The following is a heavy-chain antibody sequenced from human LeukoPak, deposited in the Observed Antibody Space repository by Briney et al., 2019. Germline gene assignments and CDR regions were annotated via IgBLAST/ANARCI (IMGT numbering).Heavy chain of an antibody. CDR3: AKGPISYYDILTGYLDY. J-gene: IGHJ4*02. CDR2: ISYDGSKR. CDR1: GFTFSIFG. V-gene: IGHV3-30*19. Sequence: GRSLRLSCAASGFTFSIFGMHWVRQAPGKGLEWVAVISYDGSKRYYADSVKGRFTISRENSKNTLYLQLSSLRPEDTAVYYCAKGPISYYDILTGYLDYWGQGTLVTVSS. D-gene: IGHD3-9*01.